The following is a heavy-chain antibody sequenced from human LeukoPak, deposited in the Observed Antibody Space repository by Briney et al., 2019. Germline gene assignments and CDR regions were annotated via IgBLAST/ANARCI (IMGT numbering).Heavy chain of an antibody. CDR2: ISIDGGRT. Sequence: GGSLRLSCAASGFTFSSYAMSWVRQAPGKGPEWVSTISIDGGRTYYADSVKGRFTVSRDTSKDTLYLQMNSLRAEDTAVYYCARKGIGSSRYQNMDVWGKGTTVTVSS. CDR3: ARKGIGSSRYQNMDV. J-gene: IGHJ6*03. CDR1: GFTFSSYA. D-gene: IGHD6-25*01. V-gene: IGHV3-23*01.